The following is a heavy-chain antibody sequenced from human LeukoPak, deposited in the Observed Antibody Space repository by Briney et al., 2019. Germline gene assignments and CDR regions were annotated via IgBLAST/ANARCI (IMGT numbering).Heavy chain of an antibody. CDR1: GFSLSTSGVC. Sequence: SGPTLVNPTQTLTLTCTFSGFSLSTSGVCVSWIRQPPGKALEWLARIDWDDDKYYSPSLKTRLSISKDSSKNQVVLTMTNMDPVDTATYCCARSAVAGPSDYWGQGTLVTVSS. CDR3: ARSAVAGPSDY. J-gene: IGHJ4*02. D-gene: IGHD6-19*01. V-gene: IGHV2-70*11. CDR2: IDWDDDK.